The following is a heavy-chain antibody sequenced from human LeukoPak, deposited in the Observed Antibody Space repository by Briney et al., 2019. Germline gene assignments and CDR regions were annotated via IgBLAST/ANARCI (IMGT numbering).Heavy chain of an antibody. V-gene: IGHV4-31*03. CDR2: IYYSGST. Sequence: PSETLSLTRTVSGGSISSGGYYWSWICQHPGKGLEWIGYIYYSGSTYYNPSLKSRVTISVDTSKNQFSLKLSSVTAADTAVYYCARGGGYSSSSTGYFDYWGQGTLVTVSS. CDR1: GGSISSGGYY. CDR3: ARGGGYSSSSTGYFDY. J-gene: IGHJ4*02. D-gene: IGHD6-6*01.